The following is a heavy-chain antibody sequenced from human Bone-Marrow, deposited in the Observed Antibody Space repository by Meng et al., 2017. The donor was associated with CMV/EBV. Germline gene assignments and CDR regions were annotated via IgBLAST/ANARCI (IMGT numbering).Heavy chain of an antibody. CDR2: VWYDGSNT. CDR1: GFPFSTYG. CDR3: AKDTPIHDSSGSTPYFDY. Sequence: GESLKISCVASGFPFSTYGMHWVRQTPGKGLEWVAVVWYDGSNTQYGDSVKGRFTISRDNSKKTLYLQMNSLRAEDTAVYYCAKDTPIHDSSGSTPYFDYWGQGTLVTVSS. J-gene: IGHJ4*02. D-gene: IGHD3-22*01. V-gene: IGHV3-33*06.